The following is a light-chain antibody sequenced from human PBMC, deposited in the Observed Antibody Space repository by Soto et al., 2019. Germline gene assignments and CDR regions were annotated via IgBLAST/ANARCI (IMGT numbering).Light chain of an antibody. CDR1: SSDIGDYNY. V-gene: IGLV2-14*01. CDR2: EVS. CDR3: SSYTSNNTWV. Sequence: QSALTQPASVSGSPGQSITISCTGTSSDIGDYNYVSWYQQYPDKAPKLMIYEVSNRPSGVSNRFSGSKSGNTASLTISGLQAEDESDYYCSSYTSNNTWVFGGGTKLTVL. J-gene: IGLJ3*02.